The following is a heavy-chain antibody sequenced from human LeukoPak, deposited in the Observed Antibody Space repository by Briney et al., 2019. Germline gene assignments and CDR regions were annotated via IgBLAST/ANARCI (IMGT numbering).Heavy chain of an antibody. V-gene: IGHV3-30-3*01. D-gene: IGHD4-17*01. CDR1: GFTFSSDA. CDR3: ARALHDYGDYPDH. CDR2: ISYDGSNK. Sequence: PGRSLRLSCAASGFTFSSDAMRWVRQAPGKGLEWVAVISYDGSNKYYADSVKGRFTISRDNAKNTLYLQMNSLRAEDTALYYCARALHDYGDYPDHWGQGTLVTVSS. J-gene: IGHJ4*02.